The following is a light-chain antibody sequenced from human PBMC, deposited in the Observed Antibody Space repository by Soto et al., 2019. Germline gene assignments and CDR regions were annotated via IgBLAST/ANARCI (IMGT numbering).Light chain of an antibody. CDR1: QSVNSN. CDR2: GAS. J-gene: IGKJ1*01. V-gene: IGKV3-15*01. Sequence: EIVMTQSPATLSVSPGERATLSCRASQSVNSNLAWYQQKPGQAPRLLIYGASTRATGIPARFSGSGSETEFTLTISSLQSEDFAVYYCQQYNNWWTFGQGTKMEIQ. CDR3: QQYNNWWT.